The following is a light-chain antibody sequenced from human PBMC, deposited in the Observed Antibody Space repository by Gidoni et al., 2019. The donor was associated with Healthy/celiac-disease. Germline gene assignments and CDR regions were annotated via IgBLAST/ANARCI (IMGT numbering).Light chain of an antibody. CDR3: QQYNSYSGFT. J-gene: IGKJ3*01. Sequence: DIQMNQSPSPLSASVGDRVTSTCRASQSISSWLAWYQQKPGKAPKLLIYKASSLESGVPSRFSGSRAVTEFTLTISSLQPDDFATYYCQQYNSYSGFTFGPGTKVDIK. V-gene: IGKV1-5*03. CDR1: QSISSW. CDR2: KAS.